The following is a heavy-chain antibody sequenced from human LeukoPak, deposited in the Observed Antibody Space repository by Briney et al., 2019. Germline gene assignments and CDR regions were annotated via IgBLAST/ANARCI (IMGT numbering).Heavy chain of an antibody. D-gene: IGHD5-18*01. Sequence: PSETLSLTYTVSGGSISSYYWSWIRQPAGKGLEWIGRIYTSGSTNYNPSLKSRVTMSVDTSKNQFSLKLSSVTAADTAVYYCAREKDTAMVFPFDYWGQGTLVTVSS. V-gene: IGHV4-4*07. CDR2: IYTSGST. CDR1: GGSISSYY. CDR3: AREKDTAMVFPFDY. J-gene: IGHJ4*02.